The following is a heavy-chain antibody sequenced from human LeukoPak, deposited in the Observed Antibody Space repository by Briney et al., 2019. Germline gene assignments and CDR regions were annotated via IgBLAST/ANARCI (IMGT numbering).Heavy chain of an antibody. CDR1: GYTFTAYY. CDR2: INPKSGGT. J-gene: IGHJ6*03. Sequence: ASVKVSCKASGYTFTAYYVHWVRQAPGQGLEWMGWINPKSGGTNYAQNFQGRVTMTRDTSISTAYMELNSLRAEDTAVYYCARGYYMDVWGKGTTVTISS. CDR3: ARGYYMDV. V-gene: IGHV1-2*02.